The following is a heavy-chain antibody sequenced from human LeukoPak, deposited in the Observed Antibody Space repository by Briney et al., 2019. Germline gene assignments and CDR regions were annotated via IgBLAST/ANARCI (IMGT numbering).Heavy chain of an antibody. CDR1: GYTFTGYY. CDR3: ARGSRPASVLRFLEWPGP. CDR2: INPNSGGT. J-gene: IGHJ1*01. D-gene: IGHD3-3*01. V-gene: IGHV1-2*02. Sequence: ASVKVSCKASGYTFTGYYMRWVRQAPGQGLEWMGWINPNSGGTNYAQKFQGRVTMTRDTSISTAYMELSRLRSDDTAVYYCARGSRPASVLRFLEWPGPWGQGTLVTVSS.